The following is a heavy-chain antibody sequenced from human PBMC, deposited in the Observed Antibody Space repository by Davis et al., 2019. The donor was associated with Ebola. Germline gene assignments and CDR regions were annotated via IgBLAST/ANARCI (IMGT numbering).Heavy chain of an antibody. Sequence: GESLKISCAASGFTFISYWMSWVRQAPGKGLEWVANIKQDGSEKYYVDSVKGRFTISRDNAKNSLYLQMNSLRAEDTAVYYCARVRVTKSYGMDVWGKGTTVTVSS. D-gene: IGHD4-11*01. CDR3: ARVRVTKSYGMDV. CDR2: IKQDGSEK. V-gene: IGHV3-7*01. CDR1: GFTFISYW. J-gene: IGHJ6*04.